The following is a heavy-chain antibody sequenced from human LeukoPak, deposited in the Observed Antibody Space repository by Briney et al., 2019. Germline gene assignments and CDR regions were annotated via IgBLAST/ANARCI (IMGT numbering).Heavy chain of an antibody. V-gene: IGHV3-66*01. CDR3: ARVMTAITNCFDP. Sequence: GGSLRLSCAASGFSFRSYAMSWVRQAPGKGLEWVSSIYRDGSTYYADSVKGRFTISRDNSKNTLNLQMNNLRVEETAVDDCARVMTAITNCFDPWGQGTLVTVSS. CDR2: IYRDGST. J-gene: IGHJ5*02. CDR1: GFSFRSYA. D-gene: IGHD2-21*02.